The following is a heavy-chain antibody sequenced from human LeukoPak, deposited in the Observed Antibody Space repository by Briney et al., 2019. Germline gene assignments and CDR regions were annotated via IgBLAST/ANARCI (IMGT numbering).Heavy chain of an antibody. CDR3: AKVAPYCSSTSCYFDAFDI. D-gene: IGHD2-2*01. J-gene: IGHJ3*02. V-gene: IGHV3-30*02. Sequence: PGGSLRLSCAASGFTFSSYGMHWVRQAPGKGLEWVAFIRYDGSNTYYADSVKGRFTISRDNSKNTLYLQMNSLRAEDTAVYYCAKVAPYCSSTSCYFDAFDIWGQGTMVTVSS. CDR1: GFTFSSYG. CDR2: IRYDGSNT.